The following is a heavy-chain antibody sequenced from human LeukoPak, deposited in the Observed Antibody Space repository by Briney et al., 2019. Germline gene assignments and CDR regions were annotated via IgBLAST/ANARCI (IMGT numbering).Heavy chain of an antibody. Sequence: PGGSLRLSCAASGFTFSSYEMNWVRQAPGKGLEWVSYISSSGSTIYYADSVKGRFTISRDNAKNSLYLQMNSLRAEDTAVYYCARQTTNDAFDIWGQGTMVIVSS. CDR3: ARQTTNDAFDI. D-gene: IGHD1-26*01. CDR2: ISSSGSTI. J-gene: IGHJ3*02. V-gene: IGHV3-48*03. CDR1: GFTFSSYE.